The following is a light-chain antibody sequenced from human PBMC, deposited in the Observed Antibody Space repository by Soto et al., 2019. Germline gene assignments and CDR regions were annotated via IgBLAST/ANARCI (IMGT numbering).Light chain of an antibody. V-gene: IGKV1-9*01. CDR2: AAS. CDR3: QKYNSAPWT. J-gene: IGKJ1*01. CDR1: QGIASY. Sequence: IQLTQSPSSLSASVGDRVTITCRASQGIASYLAWFQQKPGKAPKLLIYAASTLEIGVPSRFSGSGSGTDFTLTISSLQPEDVATYYCQKYNSAPWTFGQGTKVEIK.